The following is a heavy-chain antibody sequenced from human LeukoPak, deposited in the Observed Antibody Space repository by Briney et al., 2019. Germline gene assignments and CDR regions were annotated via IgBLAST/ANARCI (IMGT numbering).Heavy chain of an antibody. Sequence: GGSLRLSCAASGFTFSSYEMNWVRQAPGKGLEWVSYISSSGSTIYHADSVKGRFTISRDNAKNSLYLQMNSLRAEDTAVYYCAREKGYGDYGDAFDIWGQGTMVTVSS. CDR2: ISSSGSTI. D-gene: IGHD4-17*01. CDR3: AREKGYGDYGDAFDI. CDR1: GFTFSSYE. V-gene: IGHV3-48*03. J-gene: IGHJ3*02.